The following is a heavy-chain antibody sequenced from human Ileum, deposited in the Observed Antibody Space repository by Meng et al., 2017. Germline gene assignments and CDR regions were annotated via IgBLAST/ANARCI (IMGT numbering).Heavy chain of an antibody. Sequence: QVQLQESGPGLVKPSQTLSLTCTFSGGSISSGGYYWSWIRQPPGKGLEWIGYIYDSGSTYYNPSLKSRIAISEDTSKNQFSLHLSSVTAADTAVYYCARGGTAYFDYWGQGTLVTVSS. J-gene: IGHJ4*02. D-gene: IGHD1-1*01. V-gene: IGHV4-31*03. CDR1: GGSISSGGYY. CDR2: IYDSGST. CDR3: ARGGTAYFDY.